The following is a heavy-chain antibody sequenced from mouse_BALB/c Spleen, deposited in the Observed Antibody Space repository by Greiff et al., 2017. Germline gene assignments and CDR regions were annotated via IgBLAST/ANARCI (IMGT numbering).Heavy chain of an antibody. CDR2: IYPGDGDT. J-gene: IGHJ3*01. V-gene: IGHV1-80*01. CDR1: GYAFSSYW. CDR3: ARDGPAWFAY. D-gene: IGHD2-3*01. Sequence: VQLQQSGAELVRPGSSVKISCKASGYAFSSYWMNWVKQRPGQGLEWIGQIYPGDGDTNYNGKFKGKATLTADKSSSTAYMQLSSLTSEDSAVYFCARDGPAWFAYWGQGTLVTVSA.